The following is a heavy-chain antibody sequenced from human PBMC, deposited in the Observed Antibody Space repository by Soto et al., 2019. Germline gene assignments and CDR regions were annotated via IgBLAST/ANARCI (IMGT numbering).Heavy chain of an antibody. Sequence: PGGSLRLSCAASGFTFSSYAMSWVRQPPGKGLEWVSAISGSGGSTYYADSVKGRFTISRDNSKNTLYLQMNSLRAEDTAVYYCAKDRSYGSSWYDYWGQGTLVTVSA. CDR1: GFTFSSYA. CDR3: AKDRSYGSSWYDY. V-gene: IGHV3-23*01. D-gene: IGHD6-13*01. J-gene: IGHJ4*02. CDR2: ISGSGGST.